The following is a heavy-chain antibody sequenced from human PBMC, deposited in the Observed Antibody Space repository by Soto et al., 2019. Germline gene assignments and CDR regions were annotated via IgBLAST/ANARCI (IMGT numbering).Heavy chain of an antibody. J-gene: IGHJ5*02. CDR3: AGHAGADKGGSFDA. Sequence: PPSLTCTVSGCTLSQDDRSWVGQPPEKRMEWIGYIYYSGSTNYNPSLKSRVIISVDTSKNQFSLKLSSVTAADTAVYYCAGHAGADKGGSFDAWGQRTQGSVAS. D-gene: IGHD2-15*01. CDR1: GCTLSQDD. CDR2: IYYSGST. V-gene: IGHV4-59*01.